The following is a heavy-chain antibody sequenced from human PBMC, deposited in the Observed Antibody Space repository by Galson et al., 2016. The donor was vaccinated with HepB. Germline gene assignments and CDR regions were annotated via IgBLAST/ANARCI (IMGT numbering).Heavy chain of an antibody. Sequence: TLSLTCTVSGGSISSGSYYWSWIRQPAGKGLEWIGRIYTGGTTNYNPSLKSRLTISLDTSKNQFSLKLTSVTAADTAVYYCAREGLNMVQGVNYYWGQGTLVSVSS. CDR2: IYTGGTT. D-gene: IGHD3-10*01. CDR3: AREGLNMVQGVNYY. J-gene: IGHJ4*02. CDR1: GGSISSGSYY. V-gene: IGHV4-61*02.